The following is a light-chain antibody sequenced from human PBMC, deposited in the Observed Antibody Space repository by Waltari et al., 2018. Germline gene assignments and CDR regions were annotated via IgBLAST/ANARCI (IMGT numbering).Light chain of an antibody. Sequence: QSVLTQPPSTSGTPGQGVTISCSGGSSHIGSNYVYWYLKVPGTAPNLLMFKNDQRPSGVPDRISGSKSGTSAALAINGLRSDDEGDYYCAAWDDSLNGWEFGGGTKVTVL. J-gene: IGLJ2*01. CDR1: SSHIGSNY. CDR2: KND. V-gene: IGLV1-47*01. CDR3: AAWDDSLNGWE.